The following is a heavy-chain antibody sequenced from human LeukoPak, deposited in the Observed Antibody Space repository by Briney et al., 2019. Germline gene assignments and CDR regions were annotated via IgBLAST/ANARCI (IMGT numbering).Heavy chain of an antibody. CDR1: GDSITTVDHQ. CDR3: GRVKPYYDSSGYIDF. CDR2: ISYSGVT. Sequence: SETLSLTCSVSGDSITTVDHQWTWIRQHPGKGLEWIGYISYSGVTHYNPSLKSRISISVDASKNQFSLRLSSVTAADTATYYCGRVKPYYDSSGYIDFWGQGALVTVSS. J-gene: IGHJ4*02. D-gene: IGHD3-22*01. V-gene: IGHV4-31*03.